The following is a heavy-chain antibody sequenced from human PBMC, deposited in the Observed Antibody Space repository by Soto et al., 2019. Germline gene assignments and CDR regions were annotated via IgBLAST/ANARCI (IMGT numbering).Heavy chain of an antibody. CDR2: IIPIFGTA. CDR1: GGTFSSYA. CDR3: ARNGRFGELDYYYYCGMDV. Sequence: SVKVSCKASGGTFSSYAISWVRQAPGQGLEWMGGIIPIFGTANYAQKFQGRVTITADESTSTAYMELSSLRSEDTAVYYCARNGRFGELDYYYYCGMDVWGQGTTVTVSS. J-gene: IGHJ6*02. V-gene: IGHV1-69*13. D-gene: IGHD3-10*01.